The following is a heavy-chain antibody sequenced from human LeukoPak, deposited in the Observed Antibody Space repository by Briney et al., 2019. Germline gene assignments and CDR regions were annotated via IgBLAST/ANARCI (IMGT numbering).Heavy chain of an antibody. CDR1: GFTFSSYA. J-gene: IGHJ4*02. CDR2: ISGSGSST. Sequence: PEGSLRLSCAASGFTFSSYAMSWVRQAPGKGLEWVSAISGSGSSTYYADSVKGRFTISRDNSKNTLYLQMNSLRVEDTAVYYCAGGDGVYVYWGQGTLVTVSS. V-gene: IGHV3-23*01. CDR3: AGGDGVYVY. D-gene: IGHD5/OR15-5a*01.